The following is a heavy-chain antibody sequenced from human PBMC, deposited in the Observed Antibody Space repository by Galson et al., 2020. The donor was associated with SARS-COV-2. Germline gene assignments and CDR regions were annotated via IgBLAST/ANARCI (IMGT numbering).Heavy chain of an antibody. CDR2: ISGSGSTI. CDR1: GFTFSDYY. CDR3: ARGQDYSRSPCYYDYGMDV. D-gene: IGHD6-13*01. Sequence: TGGSLRLSCAASGFTFSDYYMSWIRQAPGKGLEWVSYISGSGSTISYADSVKGRFTISRDNAENLLSLQMNSLRAEDTALYYCARGQDYSRSPCYYDYGMDVWGQGTTVTGSS. V-gene: IGHV3-11*01. J-gene: IGHJ6*02.